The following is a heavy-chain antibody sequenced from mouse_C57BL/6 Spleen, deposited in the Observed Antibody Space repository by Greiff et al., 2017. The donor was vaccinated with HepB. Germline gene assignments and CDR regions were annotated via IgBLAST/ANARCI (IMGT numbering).Heavy chain of an antibody. Sequence: QVQLQQSGPELVKPGASVKISCKASGYAFSSSWMNWVKQRPGTGLEWIGRIYPGDGDTNYNGKFKGKATLTADKSSSTAYMQLSSLTSEDSAVYFCAREGKIYYDQAWFAYWGQGTLVTVSA. CDR3: AREGKIYYDQAWFAY. CDR2: IYPGDGDT. CDR1: GYAFSSSW. J-gene: IGHJ3*01. D-gene: IGHD2-4*01. V-gene: IGHV1-82*01.